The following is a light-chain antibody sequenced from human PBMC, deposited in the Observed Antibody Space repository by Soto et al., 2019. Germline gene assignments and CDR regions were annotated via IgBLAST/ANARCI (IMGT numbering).Light chain of an antibody. CDR2: EVF. CDR1: QSLLHSDGKTY. J-gene: IGKJ1*01. Sequence: DIVMTQTPLSLSVTPGQPASISCKSSQSLLHSDGKTYLYWYLQKSGQPPQLLIYEVFNRFSGVPERVSGSGSGTDFTLKISRVEAEDVGVYYCVQSIQLWTFGHGTKVEMK. CDR3: VQSIQLWT. V-gene: IGKV2D-29*01.